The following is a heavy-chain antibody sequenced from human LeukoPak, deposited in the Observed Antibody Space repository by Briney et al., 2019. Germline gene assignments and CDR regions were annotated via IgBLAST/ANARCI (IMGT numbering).Heavy chain of an antibody. CDR1: GGSFSGYY. J-gene: IGHJ4*02. Sequence: SETLSLTCAVYGGSFSGYYWSWIRQPPGKGLEWIGEINHSGSTSYNPSLKSRVTISVDTSKNQFSLKLSSVTAADTAVYYCARRVGYCSGGSCYWGYYFDYWGQGTLVTVSS. V-gene: IGHV4-34*01. D-gene: IGHD2-15*01. CDR3: ARRVGYCSGGSCYWGYYFDY. CDR2: INHSGST.